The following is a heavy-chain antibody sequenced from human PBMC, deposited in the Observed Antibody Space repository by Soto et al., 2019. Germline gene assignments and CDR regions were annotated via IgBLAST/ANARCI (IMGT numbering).Heavy chain of an antibody. V-gene: IGHV3-23*01. CDR2: ISGSGGST. CDR3: AKDLRIAARPIYYYYYGMDV. Sequence: GSLRLSCAASGFTFSSYAMSWVRQAPGKGLEWVSAISGSGGSTYYADSVKGRFTISRDNSKNTLYLQMNSLRAEDTAVYYCAKDLRIAARPIYYYYYGMDVWGQGTTVTVSS. D-gene: IGHD6-6*01. CDR1: GFTFSSYA. J-gene: IGHJ6*02.